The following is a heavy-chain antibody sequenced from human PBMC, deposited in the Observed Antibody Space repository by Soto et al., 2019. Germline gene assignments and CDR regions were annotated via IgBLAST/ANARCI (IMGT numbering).Heavy chain of an antibody. J-gene: IGHJ5*02. Sequence: SETLSLTCTVSGGSISSYYWSWIRQPPGKGLEWIGYIYYSGSTNYNPSLKSRVTISVDTSKNQFSLKLGSVTAADTAVYYCARGGGRSVNRSGYYIGWFDPWGQGTLVTVSS. CDR3: ARGGGRSVNRSGYYIGWFDP. CDR1: GGSISSYY. V-gene: IGHV4-59*01. CDR2: IYYSGST. D-gene: IGHD3-3*01.